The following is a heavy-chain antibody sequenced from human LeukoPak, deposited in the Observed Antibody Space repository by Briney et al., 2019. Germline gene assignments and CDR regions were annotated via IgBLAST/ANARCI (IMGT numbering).Heavy chain of an antibody. CDR2: ISYDGSNK. Sequence: SGGSLRLSCAASGFTFSSYAMHWVRQAPGKGLEGVAVISYDGSNKYYADSVKGRFTISRDNSKNTLYLQMNSLRAEDTAVYYCARDRPTVTTSGHFDYWGQGTLVTVSS. V-gene: IGHV3-30*04. CDR1: GFTFSSYA. J-gene: IGHJ4*02. CDR3: ARDRPTVTTSGHFDY. D-gene: IGHD4-11*01.